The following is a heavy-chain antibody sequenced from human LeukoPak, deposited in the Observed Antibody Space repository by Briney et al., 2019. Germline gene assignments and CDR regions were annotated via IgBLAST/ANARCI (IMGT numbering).Heavy chain of an antibody. J-gene: IGHJ4*02. D-gene: IGHD6-13*01. Sequence: PGGSLRLSCAASGFTFSSYAMSWVRQAPGKGLEWVSAISGSGGSTYYADSVKGRFTISRDNSKNTLYLQMNNLRAEDTAVYYCARRQAGSSWRDYWGQGTLVTVSS. CDR3: ARRQAGSSWRDY. CDR2: ISGSGGST. V-gene: IGHV3-23*01. CDR1: GFTFSSYA.